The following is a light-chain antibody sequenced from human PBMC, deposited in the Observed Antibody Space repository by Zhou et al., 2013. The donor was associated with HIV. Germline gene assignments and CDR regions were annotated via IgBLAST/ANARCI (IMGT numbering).Light chain of an antibody. Sequence: DIQMTQSPSSLSASLGDRITITCRANHSIEVYLNWYQHRPGKAPQLLISFASNLHSGAPSRFRGTGSGPDFTLTITSLRPEDSGMYFCQQSYGTPPTFGQGTRLDVK. CDR2: FAS. CDR3: QQSYGTPPT. CDR1: HSIEVY. J-gene: IGKJ5*01. V-gene: IGKV1-39*01.